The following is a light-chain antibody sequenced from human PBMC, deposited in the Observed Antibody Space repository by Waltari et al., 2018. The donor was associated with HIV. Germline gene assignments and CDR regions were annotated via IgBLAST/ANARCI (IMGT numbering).Light chain of an antibody. CDR1: QSVSSN. V-gene: IGKV3-15*01. Sequence: EIVMTQSPVTLSVSPGERATLSCRASQSVSSNLAWYQQNPGQAPRLLIYGASARATGIPARLSGSGSGTEFTLTISSLQSEDFAVYYCQQYTNWPITFGQGTRLEIK. CDR2: GAS. J-gene: IGKJ5*01. CDR3: QQYTNWPIT.